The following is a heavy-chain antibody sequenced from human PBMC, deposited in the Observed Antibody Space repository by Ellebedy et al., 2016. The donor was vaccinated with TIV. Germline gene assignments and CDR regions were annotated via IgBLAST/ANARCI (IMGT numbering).Heavy chain of an antibody. CDR3: ARGGNYYGPGSYYQFDY. J-gene: IGHJ4*02. D-gene: IGHD3-10*01. CDR1: GGSISSYY. V-gene: IGHV4-4*07. CDR2: IYTSGST. Sequence: SETLSLTCTVSGGSISSYYWSWIRQPAGKGLEWIGRIYTSGSTNYNPSLKSRVTMSVDTSKNQFSLKLSSVTAADTAVYYCARGGNYYGPGSYYQFDYWGQGTLVTVSS.